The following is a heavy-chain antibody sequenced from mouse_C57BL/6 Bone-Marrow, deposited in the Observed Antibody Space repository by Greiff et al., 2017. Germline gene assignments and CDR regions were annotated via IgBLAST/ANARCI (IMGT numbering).Heavy chain of an antibody. J-gene: IGHJ4*01. CDR3: ATWGDY. CDR2: ISSGGSYT. V-gene: IGHV5-6*01. CDR1: GFTFSSYG. D-gene: IGHD4-1*01. Sequence: EVQVVESGGDLVKPGGSLKLSCAASGFTFSSYGMSWVRQTPDKRLEWVATISSGGSYTYYPDSVKGRFTISRDNAKNTLYLQMTSLRSEDTALYCCATWGDYWGQGTSGTVSS.